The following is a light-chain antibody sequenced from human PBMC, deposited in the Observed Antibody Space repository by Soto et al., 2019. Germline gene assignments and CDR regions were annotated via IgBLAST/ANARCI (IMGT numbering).Light chain of an antibody. CDR1: RSVTSNY. V-gene: IGKV3-20*01. CDR3: QQYGTSPQT. CDR2: GAS. J-gene: IGKJ1*01. Sequence: IVLTQSPGTLSLSPGERATLSRRASRSVTSNYLAWYQQKPGQAPRLLIFGASIRDTGLPDRFSGSGSGTDFTLTISRLEPEDFAVYYCQQYGTSPQTFGQGTKVDIK.